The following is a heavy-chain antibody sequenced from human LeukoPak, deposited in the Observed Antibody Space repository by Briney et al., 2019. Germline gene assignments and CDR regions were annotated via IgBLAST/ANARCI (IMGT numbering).Heavy chain of an antibody. D-gene: IGHD1-26*01. V-gene: IGHV4-59*01. CDR2: IYYSGST. Sequence: SETLSLTCCVSGGSIRSYYWSWIRQPPGKGLEWIGYIYYSGSTNYNPSLKSRVTISVDASKNQFSLRLSSVTAADTAVYYCASGSYSFYYMDVWGKGTTVTVSS. CDR1: GGSIRSYY. CDR3: ASGSYSFYYMDV. J-gene: IGHJ6*03.